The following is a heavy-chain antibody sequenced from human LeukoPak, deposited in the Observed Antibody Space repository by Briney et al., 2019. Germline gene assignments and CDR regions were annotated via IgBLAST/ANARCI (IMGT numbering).Heavy chain of an antibody. CDR2: IYYSGST. CDR1: GGSISSSSYY. Sequence: PSETLSLTCTVSGGSISSSSYYWGWIRQPPGKGLEWIGSIYYSGSTYYNPSLKSRVTISVDTSKNQFSLKLSSVTAADTAVYYCARSYGRHAFDIWGQGTMVTVSS. CDR3: ARSYGRHAFDI. J-gene: IGHJ3*02. V-gene: IGHV4-39*07. D-gene: IGHD1-26*01.